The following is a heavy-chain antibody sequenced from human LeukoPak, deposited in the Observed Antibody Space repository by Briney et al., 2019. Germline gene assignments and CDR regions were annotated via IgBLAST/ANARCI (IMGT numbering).Heavy chain of an antibody. V-gene: IGHV3-49*05. Sequence: KPGRSLRLSCTASGFTFGDYAMSWFRQAPGKGLEWVGFIRSKAYGGTTEYAASVKGRFTISRDNSKNTLYLQMDSLRAEDTAVYYCASTNYRGGSTGHNWFDPWGQGTLVTVSS. CDR1: GFTFGDYA. CDR3: ASTNYRGGSTGHNWFDP. CDR2: IRSKAYGGTT. J-gene: IGHJ5*02. D-gene: IGHD1-26*01.